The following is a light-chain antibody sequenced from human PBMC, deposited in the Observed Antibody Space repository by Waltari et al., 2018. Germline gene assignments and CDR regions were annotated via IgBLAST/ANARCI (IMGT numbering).Light chain of an antibody. CDR2: GNN. CDR3: AGWDDSLNGPV. CDR1: LSNIDSDT. J-gene: IGLJ3*02. Sequence: QSVLTQPPSASGTPVQRVTIACSGSLSNIDSDTLNWYRQRPGPAPKLLIHGNNQRPSGVPDRFSGSKSGTSASLAISGLQAADEADYYCAGWDDSLNGPVFGGGTKLTVL. V-gene: IGLV1-44*01.